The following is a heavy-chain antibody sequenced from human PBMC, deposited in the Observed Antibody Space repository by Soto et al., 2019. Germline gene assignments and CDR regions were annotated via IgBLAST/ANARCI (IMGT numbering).Heavy chain of an antibody. CDR2: INPNSGRT. Sequence: QVQLVQSGAEVKKPGASVKVSCKASGYAFSQFYIHWMRQAPGQGLEWMGWINPNSGRTKFAQNFQGWVTMTRDTSIKIVYMELNGLRSDATAVYYCARESGGTTATLDYYYFYMDVWGKGTTVTVSS. CDR1: GYAFSQFY. V-gene: IGHV1-2*04. J-gene: IGHJ6*03. CDR3: ARESGGTTATLDYYYFYMDV. D-gene: IGHD4-17*01.